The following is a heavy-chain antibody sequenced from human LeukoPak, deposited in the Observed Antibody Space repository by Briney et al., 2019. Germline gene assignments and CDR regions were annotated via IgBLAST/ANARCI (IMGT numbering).Heavy chain of an antibody. CDR3: ARLAVPLIDFYYMDV. V-gene: IGHV3-30*04. D-gene: IGHD2/OR15-2a*01. J-gene: IGHJ6*03. CDR1: GFNFSTYP. CDR2: LSCDGSYQ. Sequence: GGSLRLSCAPSGFNFSTYPMHWVRQAPGKGLEWVALLSCDGSYQYYADSVKGRFTISRDISKNTLYLQMSSLRAEDTAVYYCARLAVPLIDFYYMDVWGKGTTVTVSS.